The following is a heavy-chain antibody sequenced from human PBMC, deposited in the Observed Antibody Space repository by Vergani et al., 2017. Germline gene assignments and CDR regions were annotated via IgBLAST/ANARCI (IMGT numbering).Heavy chain of an antibody. CDR3: AKSPVRVRGVIIYVVEKDPPTP. J-gene: IGHJ5*02. CDR2: IIPILGIA. CDR1: GGTFSSYA. V-gene: IGHV1-69*04. Sequence: QVQLVQSGAEVKKPGSSVKVSCKASGGTFSSYAISWVRQAPGQGLEWMGRIIPILGIANYAQKFQGRVTITGDKSTSTAYMELSSLRSEDTAVYYCAKSPVRVRGVIIYVVEKDPPTPWGQGTLVTVSS. D-gene: IGHD3-10*01.